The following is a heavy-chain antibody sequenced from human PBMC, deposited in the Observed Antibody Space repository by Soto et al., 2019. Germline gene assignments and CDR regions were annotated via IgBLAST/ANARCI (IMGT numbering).Heavy chain of an antibody. D-gene: IGHD3-10*01. J-gene: IGHJ4*02. CDR3: ARHFRYYYGSGSTLAFDY. CDR2: IDPSDSYT. CDR1: GYSFTSYW. V-gene: IGHV5-10-1*01. Sequence: PGESLKISCKGSGYSFTSYWISWVRQMPGKGLEWMGRIDPSDSYTNYSPSFQGHVTISADKSISTAYLQWSSLKASDTAMYYCARHFRYYYGSGSTLAFDYWGQGTLVTVS.